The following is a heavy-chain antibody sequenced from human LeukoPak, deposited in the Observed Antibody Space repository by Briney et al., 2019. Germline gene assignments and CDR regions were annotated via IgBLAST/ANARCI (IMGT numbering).Heavy chain of an antibody. CDR3: ARGGHCSTTSCSNYDGMDV. CDR2: TWYDGSNK. V-gene: IGHV3-33*01. J-gene: IGHJ6*02. Sequence: GGSLRLSYAASGFTFSSYGMHWARQAPGKGLEWVAATWYDGSNKYYADSVKGRFTISRDNSKNTLYLQMNSLRAEDTAVYFCARGGHCSTTSCSNYDGMDVWGQGTTLTVSS. CDR1: GFTFSSYG. D-gene: IGHD2-2*01.